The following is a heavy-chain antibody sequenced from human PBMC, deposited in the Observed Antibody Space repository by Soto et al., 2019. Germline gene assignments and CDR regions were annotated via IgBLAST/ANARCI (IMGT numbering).Heavy chain of an antibody. CDR2: INHSGST. V-gene: IGHV4-34*01. Sequence: PSETLSLTCAVYGGSFSGYYWSWIRQPPGKGLEWIGEINHSGSTNYNPSLKSRVTISVDTSKNQFSLKLSSVTAADTAVYYCARVGQSGYDFWSGYYTGYYYYYMDVWGKGTTVTVSS. D-gene: IGHD3-3*01. CDR3: ARVGQSGYDFWSGYYTGYYYYYMDV. CDR1: GGSFSGYY. J-gene: IGHJ6*03.